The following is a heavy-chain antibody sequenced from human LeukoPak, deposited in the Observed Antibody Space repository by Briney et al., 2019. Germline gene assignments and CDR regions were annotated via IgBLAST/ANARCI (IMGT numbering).Heavy chain of an antibody. CDR1: GFTFSTYW. CDR2: INPHGSST. V-gene: IGHV3-74*01. J-gene: IGHJ4*02. D-gene: IGHD2-15*01. Sequence: GGSLRLSCAASGFTFSTYWMHWVRQTPGKGLEWVSRINPHGSSTDYADSVKGRFTISRDNAKNTLYLQMNSLRAEDTAVYYCARDLRGTRDYWGQGTLVTVSS. CDR3: ARDLRGTRDY.